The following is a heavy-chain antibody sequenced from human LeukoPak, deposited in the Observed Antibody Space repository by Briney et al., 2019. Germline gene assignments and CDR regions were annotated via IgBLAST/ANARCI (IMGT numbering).Heavy chain of an antibody. D-gene: IGHD4-17*01. J-gene: IGHJ4*02. CDR3: ARLDGERPDY. CDR2: FYYSGST. CDR1: GGSIGTYY. V-gene: IGHV4-59*01. Sequence: SETLSLTCTVSGGSIGTYYWSWIRQPPGKGLEWIGYFYYSGSTNYNPSLKSRVTISVDTSKNQFSLKLSSVTAADTAVYYCARLDGERPDYWGQGTLVTVSS.